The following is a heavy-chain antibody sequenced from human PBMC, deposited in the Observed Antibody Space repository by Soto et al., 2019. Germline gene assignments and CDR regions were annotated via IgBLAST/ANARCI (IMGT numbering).Heavy chain of an antibody. D-gene: IGHD3-22*01. CDR3: ASLGMGYYYDSSGYTNDY. J-gene: IGHJ4*02. CDR1: GFTFSSYA. Sequence: GGSLRVSCAASGFTFSSYAMHWVRQAPGKWLEWVAVISYDGSNKYYADSVKGRFTISRDNSKNTLYLQMNSLRAEDTTVYYCASLGMGYYYDSSGYTNDYWGQGXLVTVYS. CDR2: ISYDGSNK. V-gene: IGHV3-30-3*01.